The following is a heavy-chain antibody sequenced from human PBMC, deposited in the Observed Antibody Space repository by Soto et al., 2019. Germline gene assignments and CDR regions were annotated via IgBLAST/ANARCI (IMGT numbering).Heavy chain of an antibody. CDR3: AKDRGVATKVYYFDY. J-gene: IGHJ4*02. D-gene: IGHD5-12*01. CDR1: GFTFSSYA. CDR2: ISGSGGST. Sequence: EVQLLESGGGLVQPGGSLRLSCAASGFTFSSYAMSWVRQAPGKGLEWVLAISGSGGSTYYADSVKGRFTISRDNSKNTLYLQMNSLRAEDTAVYYCAKDRGVATKVYYFDYWGQGTLVTVSS. V-gene: IGHV3-23*01.